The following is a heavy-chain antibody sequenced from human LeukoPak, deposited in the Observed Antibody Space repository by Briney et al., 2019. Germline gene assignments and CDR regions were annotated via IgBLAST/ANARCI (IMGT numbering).Heavy chain of an antibody. Sequence: KPSETLSLTCTVSGGSISNYYWSWIRLPPGKGLECIGYIYASGSTNYNPSLKSRVTISVDTSKNQFSLRLSSVTAADTAVYYCARVTCLSTSCYMAFDFWGQGTLVTVSS. V-gene: IGHV4-4*08. CDR2: IYASGST. D-gene: IGHD2-2*02. CDR3: ARVTCLSTSCYMAFDF. J-gene: IGHJ4*02. CDR1: GGSISNYY.